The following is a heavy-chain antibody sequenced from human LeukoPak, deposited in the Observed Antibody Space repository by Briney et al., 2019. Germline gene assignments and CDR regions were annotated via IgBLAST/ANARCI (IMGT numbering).Heavy chain of an antibody. CDR3: AREEVQPWVDLPSY. D-gene: IGHD5-18*01. V-gene: IGHV3-33*01. Sequence: GGSLRLSCAASGFTFSSYGRHWVRQAPGKGLEWVAVIWYDGSNKYYADSVKGRFTISRDNSKNTLYLQMNSLRAEDTAVYYCAREEVQPWVDLPSYWGQGTLVTVSS. CDR2: IWYDGSNK. J-gene: IGHJ4*02. CDR1: GFTFSSYG.